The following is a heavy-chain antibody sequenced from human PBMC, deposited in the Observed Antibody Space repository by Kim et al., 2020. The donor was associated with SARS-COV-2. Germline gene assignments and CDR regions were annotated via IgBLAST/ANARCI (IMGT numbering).Heavy chain of an antibody. Sequence: SETLSLTCAVYGGSFSGYYWSCIRQPPGKGLEWIGEINHSGSTNYNPSLKSRVTISVDTSKNQFSLKLTSVTAADTAVYYCARSRYYSSWYGRHNWFDPWGQGTLVTVSS. J-gene: IGHJ5*02. CDR3: ARSRYYSSWYGRHNWFDP. CDR1: GGSFSGYY. V-gene: IGHV4-34*01. D-gene: IGHD6-13*01. CDR2: INHSGST.